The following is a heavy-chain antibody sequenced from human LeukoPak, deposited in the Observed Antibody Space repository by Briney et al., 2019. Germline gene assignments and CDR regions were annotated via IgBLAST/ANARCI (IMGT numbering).Heavy chain of an antibody. CDR2: IKSKTDGGTT. D-gene: IGHD1-26*01. Sequence: GGSLRLSCAASGYTFSNAWMSWVRQAPGKGLEWVGRIKSKTDGGTTDYAAPVKGRFTISRDDSKNTLYLQMNSLKTEDTAVYYCTTEGVGATYFDYWGQGTLVTVSS. CDR1: GYTFSNAW. CDR3: TTEGVGATYFDY. J-gene: IGHJ4*02. V-gene: IGHV3-15*01.